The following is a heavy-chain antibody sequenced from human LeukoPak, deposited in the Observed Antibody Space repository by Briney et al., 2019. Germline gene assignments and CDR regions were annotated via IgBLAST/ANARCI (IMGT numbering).Heavy chain of an antibody. V-gene: IGHV3-48*03. Sequence: GGSLRLSCAASGLTFSSYEMNWVRQAPGKGLEGVSYISSSGSTIYYADSVKGRFTISRDNAKNSLYLQMNSLRAEDTAVYYCAKEGLFCFDCWGQGTLVTVS. J-gene: IGHJ4*02. CDR1: GLTFSSYE. CDR3: AKEGLFCFDC. D-gene: IGHD3-3*01. CDR2: ISSSGSTI.